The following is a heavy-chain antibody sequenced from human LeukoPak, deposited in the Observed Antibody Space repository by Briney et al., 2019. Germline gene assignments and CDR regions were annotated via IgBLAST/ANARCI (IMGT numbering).Heavy chain of an antibody. Sequence: PGRSLRLSCAASGLTFTHYAMHWVRQTPGKGLEWVAVIFYDGTIQYYSDSVRGRLIVSRDNPKNTLYLQMNSLRAEDTAVYYCARDPRGPAGYDSPARDTFDYWGQGTLVTVSS. D-gene: IGHD3-22*01. CDR2: IFYDGTIQ. V-gene: IGHV3-30*03. CDR1: GLTFTHYA. CDR3: ARDPRGPAGYDSPARDTFDY. J-gene: IGHJ4*02.